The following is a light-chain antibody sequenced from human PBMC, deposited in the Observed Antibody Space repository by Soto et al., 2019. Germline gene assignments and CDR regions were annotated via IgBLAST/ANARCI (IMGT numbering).Light chain of an antibody. V-gene: IGKV1-5*01. CDR1: QSIDNY. CDR3: QQYNSYSWT. Sequence: MHMTQAASSLSASVGYRVTITCRTSQSIDNYLNWYQQKQGKAPKLLIYDASTLESGVPSRFSGSRYGTEFNLTISSLQPDDFATYYCQQYNSYSWTFGQGTQVDIK. J-gene: IGKJ1*01. CDR2: DAS.